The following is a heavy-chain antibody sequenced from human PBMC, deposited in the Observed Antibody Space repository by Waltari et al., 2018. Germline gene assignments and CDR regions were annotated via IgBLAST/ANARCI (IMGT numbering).Heavy chain of an antibody. CDR3: ARGSNRNDLGLEV. CDR2: RSLDGSIK. Sequence: QVQLVESGGGVVQPGRSLRLSCAASGFTFSSYALLWVRQAPGKGVGWRADRSLDGSIKYDTDADSVKGRLTISRDNSKNTLFLQMNSLRSEDTAVYYCARGSNRNDLGLEVWGQGTTVTASS. CDR1: GFTFSSYA. J-gene: IGHJ6*02. V-gene: IGHV3-30*14. D-gene: IGHD1-1*01.